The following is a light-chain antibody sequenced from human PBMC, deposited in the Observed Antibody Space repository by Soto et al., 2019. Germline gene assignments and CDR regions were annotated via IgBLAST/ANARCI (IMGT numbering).Light chain of an antibody. CDR1: SSNIGSNY. CDR2: RNN. Sequence: QSVLTQPPSASGTPGQRVTISCSGSSSNIGSNYVYWYQQLPGTAPKLLFYRNNQRPSGVPDRFSGSKSGTSASLAISGLRSEDEADYYCAAWDDSLSDPWVFGGGTKLTVL. CDR3: AAWDDSLSDPWV. V-gene: IGLV1-47*01. J-gene: IGLJ3*02.